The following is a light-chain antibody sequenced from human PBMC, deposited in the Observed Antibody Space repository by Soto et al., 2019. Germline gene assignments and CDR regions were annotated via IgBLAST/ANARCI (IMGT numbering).Light chain of an antibody. CDR2: AAS. CDR3: QQSYSRT. J-gene: IGKJ1*01. V-gene: IGKV1-39*01. CDR1: QSISTY. Sequence: DIQITQSPSSLSASVGDRVTIICRASQSISTYLNWYQQKPGKAPKVLIYAASTLQSGVPSRFSGSGSETDFTLTISSLQPEDFATYYCQQSYSRTFGQGSKVDI.